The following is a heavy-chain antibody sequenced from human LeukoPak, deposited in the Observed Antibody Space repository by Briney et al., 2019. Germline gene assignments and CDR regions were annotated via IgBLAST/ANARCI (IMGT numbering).Heavy chain of an antibody. D-gene: IGHD6-13*01. V-gene: IGHV4-39*02. Sequence: SETLSLTCTVSGGSISSSSYYWGWIRQPPGKGLEWIGSIYYSGSTYYNPSLKSRVTISVDTSKNQFSLKLSSVTAADTAVYYCAGEEDGYSSSWYDWGARAYYYYYGMDVWGQGTTVTVSS. CDR2: IYYSGST. J-gene: IGHJ6*02. CDR3: AGEEDGYSSSWYDWGARAYYYYYGMDV. CDR1: GGSISSSSYY.